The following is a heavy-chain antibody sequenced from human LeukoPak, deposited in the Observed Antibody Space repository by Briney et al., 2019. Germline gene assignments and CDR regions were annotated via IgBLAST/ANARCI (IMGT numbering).Heavy chain of an antibody. CDR1: GGSITDYY. CDR3: ARQVGATFDY. J-gene: IGHJ4*02. Sequence: SETLSLTCTVSGGSITDYYWSWIRQPAGKELEWIGRLYTSGSTKYNPSLKSRVTISLDTSKNQFSLKLSSVTAADTAVYFCARQVGATFDYWGQGALVTVSS. V-gene: IGHV4-4*07. D-gene: IGHD1-26*01. CDR2: LYTSGST.